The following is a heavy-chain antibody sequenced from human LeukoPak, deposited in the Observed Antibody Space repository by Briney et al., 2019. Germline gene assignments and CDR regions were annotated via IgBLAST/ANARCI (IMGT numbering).Heavy chain of an antibody. V-gene: IGHV4-61*02. D-gene: IGHD3-10*01. CDR1: GGSISSGSYY. CDR2: IYTSGST. J-gene: IGHJ4*02. Sequence: SETLSLTCTVSGGSISSGSYYWSWIRQPAGKGLEWIGRIYTSGSTNYNPSLKSRVTISVDTSKNQFSLKLSSVTAADTAVYYCARGAMVRGVLSLFDYWGQGTLVTVSS. CDR3: ARGAMVRGVLSLFDY.